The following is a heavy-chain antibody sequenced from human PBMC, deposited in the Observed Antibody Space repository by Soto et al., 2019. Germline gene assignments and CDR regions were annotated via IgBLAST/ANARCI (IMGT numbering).Heavy chain of an antibody. V-gene: IGHV1-2*02. D-gene: IGHD4-17*01. CDR3: ARYGDGWFDP. CDR1: GYTFTGYY. CDR2: INPNSGGT. Sequence: ASVKVSCKASGYTFTGYYMHWVRQAPGQGLEWMGWINPNSGGTNYAQKFQGRVTMTRDNAKNSLYLQMNSLRAEDTAVYYCARYGDGWFDPWGQGTLVTVSS. J-gene: IGHJ5*02.